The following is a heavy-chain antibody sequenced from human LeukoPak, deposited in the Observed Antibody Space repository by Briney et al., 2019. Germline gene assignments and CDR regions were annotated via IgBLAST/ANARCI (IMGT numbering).Heavy chain of an antibody. D-gene: IGHD3-16*01. CDR3: SNVLVASP. CDR2: IDPNNGDA. Sequence: GASVKVSCKASGYTFTNYYIHWVRQAPGQGLEWMGRIDPNNGDANYAQKFQGRVTMTRDTSITTAYMELSSLRSDDTAVYYRSNVLVASPWGQGTLVTVSS. CDR1: GYTFTNYY. J-gene: IGHJ5*02. V-gene: IGHV1-2*06.